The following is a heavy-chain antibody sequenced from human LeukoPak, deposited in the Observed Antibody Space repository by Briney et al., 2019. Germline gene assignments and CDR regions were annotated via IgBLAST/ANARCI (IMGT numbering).Heavy chain of an antibody. CDR1: GGPISSYY. D-gene: IGHD2/OR15-2a*01. Sequence: SETLSLTCTVSGGPISSYYWSWIRQPPGKGLEWIGYIYYSGSTNYNPSLKSRVTISVDTSKNQFSLKLSSVTAADTAVYYCARCGNSWFDPWGQGTLVTVSS. V-gene: IGHV4-59*01. CDR2: IYYSGST. CDR3: ARCGNSWFDP. J-gene: IGHJ5*02.